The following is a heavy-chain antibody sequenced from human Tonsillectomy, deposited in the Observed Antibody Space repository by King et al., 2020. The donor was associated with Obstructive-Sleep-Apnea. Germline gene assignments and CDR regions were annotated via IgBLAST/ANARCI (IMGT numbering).Heavy chain of an antibody. V-gene: IGHV3-66*01. CDR3: ARDWAETVTTFPHY. D-gene: IGHD3-16*01. Sequence: VQLVESGGGLVQPGGSLRLSCAASGFTVSSNYMSWVRQAPGKGLEWVSVIYSGGSTYYADSVKGRFTISRDNSKNTLYLQMNSLRAEDTAVYYCARDWAETVTTFPHYWGQGTLVTVSS. J-gene: IGHJ4*02. CDR1: GFTVSSNY. CDR2: IYSGGST.